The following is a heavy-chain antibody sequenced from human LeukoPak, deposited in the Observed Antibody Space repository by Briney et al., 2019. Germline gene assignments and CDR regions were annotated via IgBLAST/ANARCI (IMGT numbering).Heavy chain of an antibody. Sequence: ASVKVSCKASGYTFTTYGITWVRQAPGQGLEWMGWISGNNGNTVSAQKFQGRVTLTRDTSTSTAYMELTSLRSDDTAVYYCARDRVSYHHNSGSLWVDYWGQGTLVTVSS. CDR2: ISGNNGNT. V-gene: IGHV1-18*01. CDR1: GYTFTTYG. D-gene: IGHD3-22*01. J-gene: IGHJ4*02. CDR3: ARDRVSYHHNSGSLWVDY.